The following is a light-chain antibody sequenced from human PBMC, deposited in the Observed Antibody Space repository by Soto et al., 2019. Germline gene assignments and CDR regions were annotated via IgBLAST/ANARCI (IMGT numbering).Light chain of an antibody. J-gene: IGKJ1*01. Sequence: DIHLTQSPSVLSASVVYTFTITFRASQGIRNDLGWYQQKPGKAPKLLIYKASSLESGVPSRFSGSGSGTIFTLTISSLQPEDFATYYCQQYSSYWTFGQGTKVDIK. CDR3: QQYSSYWT. CDR2: KAS. CDR1: QGIRND. V-gene: IGKV1-5*03.